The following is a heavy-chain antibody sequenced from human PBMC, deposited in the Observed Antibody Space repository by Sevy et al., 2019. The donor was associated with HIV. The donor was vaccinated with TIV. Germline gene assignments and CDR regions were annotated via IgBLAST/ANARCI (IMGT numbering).Heavy chain of an antibody. D-gene: IGHD4-4*01. J-gene: IGHJ4*02. CDR1: GFTFRSYS. Sequence: GGSLRLSCAVSGFTFRSYSMNWVRQAPGKGLEWVSFISTGGSYKDYADSVKGRFTIFRDNAKESLFLQMDSRRAEDTAVYYCARDLNDYNNYMYSFDYWGQGTLVTVSS. CDR3: ARDLNDYNNYMYSFDY. V-gene: IGHV3-21*01. CDR2: ISTGGSYK.